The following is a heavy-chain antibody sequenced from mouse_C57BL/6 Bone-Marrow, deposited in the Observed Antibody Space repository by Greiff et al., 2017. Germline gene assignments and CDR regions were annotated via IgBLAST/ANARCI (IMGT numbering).Heavy chain of an antibody. CDR3: AILTTVVAKGAMDY. CDR1: GFSLTSYG. D-gene: IGHD1-1*01. V-gene: IGHV2-9*01. CDR2: IWGGGST. Sequence: QVQLQQSGPGLVAPSQSLSITCTVSGFSLTSYGVDWVRQPPGKGLEWLGVIWGGGSTNYNSALMSRLSISKDNSKSQVFLKMNSLQTDDAAMYYCAILTTVVAKGAMDYWGQGTSVTVSS. J-gene: IGHJ4*01.